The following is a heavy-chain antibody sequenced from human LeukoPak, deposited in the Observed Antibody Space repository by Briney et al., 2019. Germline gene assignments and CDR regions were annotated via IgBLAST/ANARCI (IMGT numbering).Heavy chain of an antibody. CDR2: IYTSGST. Sequence: QASETLSLTCTVSGGSISSGSYYWSWIRQPAGKGLEWIGRIYTSGSTNYNPSLKSRVTISVDTSKNQFSLKLTSVTAADTAVYYCARGTGSHSSSMGVWGQGTTVTVSS. CDR3: ARGTGSHSSSMGV. CDR1: GGSISSGSYY. D-gene: IGHD1-1*01. V-gene: IGHV4-61*02. J-gene: IGHJ6*02.